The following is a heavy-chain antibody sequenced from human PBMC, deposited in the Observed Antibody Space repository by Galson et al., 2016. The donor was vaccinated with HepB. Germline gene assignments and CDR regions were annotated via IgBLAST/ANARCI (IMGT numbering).Heavy chain of an antibody. CDR3: ARGHLVVPFSFYFDY. Sequence: CAISGDSVSSKSAAWNWIRHSPSRGLEWLGGTYHTSNWYSDYAVSVKSRITINPDTSKNQFSLQLNSVTPEDTAVYYCARGHLVVPFSFYFDYWGRGTLVTVTS. CDR2: TYHTSNWYS. D-gene: IGHD2-15*01. V-gene: IGHV6-1*01. CDR1: GDSVSSKSAA. J-gene: IGHJ4*01.